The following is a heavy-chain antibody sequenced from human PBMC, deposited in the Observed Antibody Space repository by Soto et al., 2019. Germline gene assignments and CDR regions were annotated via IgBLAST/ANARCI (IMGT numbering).Heavy chain of an antibody. CDR2: IKQDGSEK. CDR3: ARLTPPRIAAAGTRFDY. D-gene: IGHD6-13*01. J-gene: IGHJ4*02. CDR1: GFTFSSYW. Sequence: QPGGSLRLSCAASGFTFSSYWMSWVRQAPGKGLEWVANIKQDGSEKYYVDSVKGRFTISRDNAKNSLYLQMNSLRAEDTAVCYCARLTPPRIAAAGTRFDYWGQGTLVTVSS. V-gene: IGHV3-7*03.